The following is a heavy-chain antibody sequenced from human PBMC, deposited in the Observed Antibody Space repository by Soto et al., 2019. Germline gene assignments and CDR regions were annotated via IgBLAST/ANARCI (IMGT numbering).Heavy chain of an antibody. CDR3: ARGLYGWSVVAATDSSDY. D-gene: IGHD2-15*01. V-gene: IGHV1-8*01. J-gene: IGHJ4*02. Sequence: QVQLVQSGAEVKKPGASVKVSCKAYGYTFTSYDINWVRQATGQGLEWMGWMNPNSGNTGYAQKFQGRVTMTRNTSISKAYMELSSLRSEDTAVYYCARGLYGWSVVAATDSSDYWGQGTLVTVSS. CDR1: GYTFTSYD. CDR2: MNPNSGNT.